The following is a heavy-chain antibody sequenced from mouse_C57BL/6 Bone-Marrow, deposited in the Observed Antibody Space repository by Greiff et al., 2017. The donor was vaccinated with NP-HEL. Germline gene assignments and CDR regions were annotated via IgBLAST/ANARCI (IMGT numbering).Heavy chain of an antibody. CDR1: GYTFTDYY. Sequence: VHVKQSGPVLVKPGASVKMSCKASGYTFTDYYMNWVKQSHGKSLEWIGVINPYNGGTSYNQKFKGKATLTVDKSSSTAYMELNSLTSEDSAVYYCALITTVVAPFDYWGQGTTLTVSS. CDR2: INPYNGGT. D-gene: IGHD1-1*01. J-gene: IGHJ2*01. CDR3: ALITTVVAPFDY. V-gene: IGHV1-19*01.